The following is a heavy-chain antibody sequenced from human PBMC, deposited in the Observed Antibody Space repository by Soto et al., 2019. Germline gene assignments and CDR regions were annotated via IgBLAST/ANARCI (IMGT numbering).Heavy chain of an antibody. V-gene: IGHV3-21*01. CDR3: ARDNEDTAMVTGGYYYYYYMDV. CDR1: GFTFSSYS. J-gene: IGHJ6*03. CDR2: ISSSSSYI. D-gene: IGHD5-18*01. Sequence: GSLRLSCAASGFTFSSYSMNWVRQAPGKGLEWVSSISSSSSYIYYADSVKGRFTISRDNAKNSLYLQMNSLRAEDTAVYYCARDNEDTAMVTGGYYYYYYMDVWGKGTTVTVSS.